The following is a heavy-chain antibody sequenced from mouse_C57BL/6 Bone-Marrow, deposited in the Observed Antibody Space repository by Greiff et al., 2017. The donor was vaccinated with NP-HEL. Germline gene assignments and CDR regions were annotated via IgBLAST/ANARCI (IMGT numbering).Heavy chain of an antibody. CDR3: ARLLLRPVGYFDV. CDR2: IWSGGST. V-gene: IGHV2-2*01. Sequence: VKLVESGPGLVQPSQSLSITCTVSGFSLTSYGVHWVRQSPGKGLEWLGVIWSGGSTDYNAAFISRLSISKDNSKSQVFFKMNSLQADDTAIYYCARLLLRPVGYFDVWGTGTTVTVSS. D-gene: IGHD1-1*01. J-gene: IGHJ1*03. CDR1: GFSLTSYG.